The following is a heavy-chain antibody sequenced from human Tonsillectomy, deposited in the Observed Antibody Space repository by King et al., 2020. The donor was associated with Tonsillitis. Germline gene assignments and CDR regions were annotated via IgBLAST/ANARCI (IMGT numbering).Heavy chain of an antibody. J-gene: IGHJ4*02. CDR2: IYHSGNT. CDR3: ARGTMFGVVFDT. CDR1: GGSISSGVYY. D-gene: IGHD3-3*01. V-gene: IGHV4-31*03. Sequence: MQLQESGPGLVKPSQTLSLTCTVSGGSISSGVYYWTWIRQHPGKGLEWIGYIYHSGNTYYNPSLQSRLIMSVDTSKNQFSLSLASVTAADTAVYYCARGTMFGVVFDTWGQGALVTVSS.